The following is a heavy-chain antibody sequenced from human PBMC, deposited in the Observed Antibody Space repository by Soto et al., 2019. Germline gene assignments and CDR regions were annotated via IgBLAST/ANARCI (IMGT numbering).Heavy chain of an antibody. V-gene: IGHV3-23*01. J-gene: IGHJ4*02. CDR2: ISPSASDT. CDR3: AKGGNTFASE. Sequence: PGGSLRLSCAASGFSFSTSSMAWVRQPPGKGLEWVSAISPSASDTLYADTVKGRFTISRDNSQNTLFLQMTSLRADDTTVYYCAKGGNTFASEGGQEALVTVTS. CDR1: GFSFSTSS. D-gene: IGHD5-18*01.